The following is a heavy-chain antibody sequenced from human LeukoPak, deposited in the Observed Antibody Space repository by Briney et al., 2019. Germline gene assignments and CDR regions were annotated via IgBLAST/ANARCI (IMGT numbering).Heavy chain of an antibody. V-gene: IGHV3-74*01. D-gene: IGHD1-1*01. CDR2: INSDGSIT. J-gene: IGHJ6*02. CDR1: GFTFTTYW. Sequence: GGSLRLSCAASGFTFTTYWMHWVRQAPGKGLVWVSHINSDGSITSYADSVKGRFTISRDNAKNSLYLQMNSLRAEDTAVYYCAREGTGYGMDVWGQGTTVTVSS. CDR3: AREGTGYGMDV.